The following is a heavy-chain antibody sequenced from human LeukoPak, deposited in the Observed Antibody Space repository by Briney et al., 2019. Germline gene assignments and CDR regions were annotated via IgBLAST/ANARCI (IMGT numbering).Heavy chain of an antibody. CDR1: GGSISSGDYY. CDR2: IYYSGST. Sequence: SETLSLTCTVSGGSISSGDYYWSWIRQPPGKGLEWIGYIYYSGSTYYNPSLKSRVTISVDTSKNQFSLKLSSVTAADTAVYYCARDLRYCTNGVCSPTGYYYYMDVWGKGTTVTVSS. V-gene: IGHV4-30-4*02. CDR3: ARDLRYCTNGVCSPTGYYYYMDV. D-gene: IGHD2-8*01. J-gene: IGHJ6*03.